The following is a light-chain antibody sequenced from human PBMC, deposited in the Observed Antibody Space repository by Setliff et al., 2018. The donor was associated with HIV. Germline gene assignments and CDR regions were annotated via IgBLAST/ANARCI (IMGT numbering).Light chain of an antibody. J-gene: IGLJ1*01. V-gene: IGLV2-11*01. CDR3: CSYAGTYIFYV. Sequence: ALTQPASVSGSPGQSITISCNGTSSDVAAYNYVSWYQQHPGKAPKLMIYDVTKRPSGVPARFSGSKSDNTASLTISGLQAEDEADYYCCSYAGTYIFYVFGTGTKVTVL. CDR1: SSDVAAYNY. CDR2: DVT.